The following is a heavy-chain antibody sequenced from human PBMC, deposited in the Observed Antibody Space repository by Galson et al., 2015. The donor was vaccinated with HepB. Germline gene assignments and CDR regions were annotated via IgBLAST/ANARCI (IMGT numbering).Heavy chain of an antibody. D-gene: IGHD2-2*01. V-gene: IGHV3-11*05. J-gene: IGHJ6*02. Sequence: SLRLSCAASGFTFSDYYMSWIRQAPGKGLEWVSYISSSSSYTNYADSVKGRFTISRDNAKNSLYLQMNSLRAEDTAVYYCARVLEECSSTSCYGTYYYGMDVWGQGTTVTVSS. CDR3: ARVLEECSSTSCYGTYYYGMDV. CDR2: ISSSSSYT. CDR1: GFTFSDYY.